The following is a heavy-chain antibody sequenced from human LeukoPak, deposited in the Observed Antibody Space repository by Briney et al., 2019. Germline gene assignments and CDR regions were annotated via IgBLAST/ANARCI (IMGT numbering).Heavy chain of an antibody. Sequence: SVKVSCKASGGTFRSYTIIWVRQAPGQGLEWMGGIIPIFGTPNYAQKFQGRVTFNADESTSTAYMELSSLRSEDTAVYYCARVFTPINGYGSGSYSFLGSLDPWGQGTLVTVSS. D-gene: IGHD3-10*01. J-gene: IGHJ5*02. CDR3: ARVFTPINGYGSGSYSFLGSLDP. V-gene: IGHV1-69*13. CDR1: GGTFRSYT. CDR2: IIPIFGTP.